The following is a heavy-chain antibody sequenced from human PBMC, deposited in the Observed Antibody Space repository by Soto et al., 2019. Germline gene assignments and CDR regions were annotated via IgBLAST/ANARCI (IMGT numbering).Heavy chain of an antibody. CDR3: VKKFRSGGDDALGI. CDR2: ISANGDST. Sequence: EVQVLESGGGLVQPGGSLRLSCAASGFTFSSYAMRWIRHAPGKGPEWVSGISANGDSTHYADFVKGRFTISRDNSRNTLYLQMSSLRAEDTAVYYCVKKFRSGGDDALGIWGQGTMVTVSS. CDR1: GFTFSSYA. V-gene: IGHV3-23*01. D-gene: IGHD3-16*01. J-gene: IGHJ3*02.